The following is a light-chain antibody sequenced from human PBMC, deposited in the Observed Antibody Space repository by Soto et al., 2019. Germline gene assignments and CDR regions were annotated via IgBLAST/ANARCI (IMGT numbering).Light chain of an antibody. J-gene: IGKJ1*01. CDR1: QRISRN. CDR2: DAS. CDR3: QQYNNWPPWT. Sequence: QSPTPLSGSPGERATLSCRASQRISRNLACYQQKPGQAPRLLIYDASTRATAIPARFSGSGSETEFTLTISSLQSEDSAVYYCQQYNNWPPWTFGQGTKVDIK. V-gene: IGKV3-15*01.